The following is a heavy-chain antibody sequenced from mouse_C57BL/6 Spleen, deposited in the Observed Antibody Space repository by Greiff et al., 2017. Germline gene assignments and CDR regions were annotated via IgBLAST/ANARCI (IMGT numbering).Heavy chain of an antibody. V-gene: IGHV1-5*01. CDR1: GYTFTSYW. CDR2: IYPGNSDT. J-gene: IGHJ3*01. CDR3: TGSNYYGSSWFAY. Sequence: VQLQQSGTVLARPGASVKMSCKTSGYTFTSYWMHWVKQRPGQGLEWIGAIYPGNSDTSYNQKFKGKAKLTAVTSASTAYMELSSLTNEDSAVYYCTGSNYYGSSWFAYWGQGTLVTVSA. D-gene: IGHD1-1*01.